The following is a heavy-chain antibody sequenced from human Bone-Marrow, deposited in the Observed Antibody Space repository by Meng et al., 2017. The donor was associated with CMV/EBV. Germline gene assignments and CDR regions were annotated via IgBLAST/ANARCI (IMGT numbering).Heavy chain of an antibody. J-gene: IGHJ5*02. D-gene: IGHD3-9*01. CDR3: ARRMYYDILTGYYDCTWFDP. V-gene: IGHV3-30*03. Sequence: SYGMHWVRQAPGKGLEWAAVISYDGSNKYYADSVKGRFTISRDNSKNTLYLQMNSLRAEDTAVYYCARRMYYDILTGYYDCTWFDPWGQGTLVTVSS. CDR1: SYG. CDR2: ISYDGSNK.